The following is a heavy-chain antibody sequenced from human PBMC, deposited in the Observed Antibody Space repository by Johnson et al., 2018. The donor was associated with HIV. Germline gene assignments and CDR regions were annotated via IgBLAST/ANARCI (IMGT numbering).Heavy chain of an antibody. V-gene: IGHV3-30-3*01. Sequence: QMQLVESGGGVVQPGRSLRLSCAASGFSFSNYAMHWVRQAPGKGLEWVAVISNDGNSKYYTESLKGLITISRDNSMNTLYLQMNSLRPEDTAVYYCARERRPWGPDAFDIWGQGTMVTVSS. CDR2: ISNDGNSK. D-gene: IGHD3-16*01. CDR1: GFSFSNYA. J-gene: IGHJ3*02. CDR3: ARERRPWGPDAFDI.